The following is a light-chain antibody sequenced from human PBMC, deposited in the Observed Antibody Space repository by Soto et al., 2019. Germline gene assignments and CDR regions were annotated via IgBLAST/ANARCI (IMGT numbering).Light chain of an antibody. J-gene: IGKJ4*01. Sequence: DIQMTQSPSSLSASVGDRVTITCRASQTIRNFLNWYQQKPGTAPRLLIHTTSSLQSGVQARFSGSGSGTDFTLTISSLQPEDFATYYCQQSSSTPQTFGGGTKVDIK. CDR1: QTIRNF. V-gene: IGKV1-39*01. CDR2: TTS. CDR3: QQSSSTPQT.